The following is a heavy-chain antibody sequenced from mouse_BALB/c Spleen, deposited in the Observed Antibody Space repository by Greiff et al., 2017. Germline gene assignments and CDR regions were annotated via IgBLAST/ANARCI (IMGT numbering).Heavy chain of an antibody. CDR2: IYPGSGST. CDR1: GYTFTDYV. D-gene: IGHD2-10*02. J-gene: IGHJ3*01. CDR3: AREGYGNPFAY. Sequence: QVQLQQSGPELVKPGASVKMSCKASGYTFTDYVISWVKQRTGQGLEWIGEIYPGSGSTYYNEKFKGKATLTADKSSNTAYMQLSSLTSEDSAVYFCAREGYGNPFAYWGQGTLVTVSA. V-gene: IGHV1-77*01.